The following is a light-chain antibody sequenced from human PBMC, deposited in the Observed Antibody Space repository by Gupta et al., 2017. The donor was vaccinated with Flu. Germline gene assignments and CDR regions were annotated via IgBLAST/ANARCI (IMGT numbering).Light chain of an antibody. V-gene: IGKV3-11*01. CDR2: DAS. CDR3: QQRSNWPPLT. CDR1: QSVSSY. Sequence: EIVLTQSPATPSLSPGERATLSCRASQSVSSYLAWYQQKPGQAPRLLIYDASNRATGIPARFSGSGSGTDYTLTISSLEPEEFAVYYCQQRSNWPPLTFGGGTKVEIK. J-gene: IGKJ4*01.